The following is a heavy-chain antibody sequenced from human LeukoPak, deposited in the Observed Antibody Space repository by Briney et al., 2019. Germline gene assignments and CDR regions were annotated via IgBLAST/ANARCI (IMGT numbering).Heavy chain of an antibody. CDR1: GFTFSSYW. J-gene: IGHJ4*02. CDR2: INTDGSST. D-gene: IGHD4-17*01. V-gene: IGHV3-74*01. Sequence: GGYLRLSCAASGFTFSSYWMHWVRQAPGKGLVWVSRINTDGSSTNYADSVTGRFTMSRDNAKNTLYLQMNSLRAEDTAVYYCAREGPATSDYDFDCWGQGTLVTVSS. CDR3: AREGPATSDYDFDC.